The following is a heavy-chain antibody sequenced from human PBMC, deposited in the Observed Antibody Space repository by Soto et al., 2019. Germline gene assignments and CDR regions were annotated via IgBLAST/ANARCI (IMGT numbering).Heavy chain of an antibody. CDR2: IIPIAGTP. V-gene: IGHV1-69*14. CDR3: ARGYCVSSSCHSLDS. D-gene: IGHD2-15*01. Sequence: QVQLVQSGAEVKTPGSSVTVSCKASGDTSTPYDISWVRQAPGQGLEWLGGIIPIAGTPTYAQKFQGRVTISEDRSTSTTSMELTRLTSEDTAVYYCARGYCVSSSCHSLDSWGQGTPVTVSS. J-gene: IGHJ4*02. CDR1: GDTSTPYD.